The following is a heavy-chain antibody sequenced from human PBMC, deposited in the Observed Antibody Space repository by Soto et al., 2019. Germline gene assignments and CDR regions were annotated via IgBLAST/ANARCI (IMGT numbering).Heavy chain of an antibody. D-gene: IGHD5-12*01. V-gene: IGHV1-69*04. Sequence: ASVKVSCKASGGTFSSYTISWVRQAPGQGLEWMGRIIPILGIANYAQKFQGRVTTTADKSTSTAYMELSSLRSEDTAVYFCVRDTVATIQFNYYYYYMDVWGKGTTVTVSS. CDR1: GGTFSSYT. J-gene: IGHJ6*03. CDR2: IIPILGIA. CDR3: VRDTVATIQFNYYYYYMDV.